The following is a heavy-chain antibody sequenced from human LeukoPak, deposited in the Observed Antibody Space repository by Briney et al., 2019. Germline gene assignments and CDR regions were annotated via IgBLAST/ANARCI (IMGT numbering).Heavy chain of an antibody. CDR1: GLTFSSYW. CDR3: ARGGYCSSTSCFLIDP. Sequence: GGSLRLSCAVSGLTFSSYWMHWVRQAPGKGLVWVSRINTDGSSTNYADSVKGRFTISRDNATNTLYLQMNSLRAEDTAVYYCARGGYCSSTSCFLIDPWGQGTLVTVSS. V-gene: IGHV3-74*01. D-gene: IGHD2-2*01. J-gene: IGHJ5*02. CDR2: INTDGSST.